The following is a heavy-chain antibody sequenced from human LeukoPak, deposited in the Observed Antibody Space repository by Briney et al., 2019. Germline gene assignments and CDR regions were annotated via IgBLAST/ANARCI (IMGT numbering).Heavy chain of an antibody. D-gene: IGHD3-22*01. J-gene: IGHJ4*02. CDR3: ARGGYYDSSGYSN. Sequence: ASVKVSCKASGYTFTGYYMHWVRQAPGQGLEWMGWINPNNGGTKDAQNFKDRVTMARDTSISTAYMELSSLRSDDTAVYYCARGGYYDSSGYSNWGQGTLVTVSS. CDR1: GYTFTGYY. V-gene: IGHV1-2*02. CDR2: INPNNGGT.